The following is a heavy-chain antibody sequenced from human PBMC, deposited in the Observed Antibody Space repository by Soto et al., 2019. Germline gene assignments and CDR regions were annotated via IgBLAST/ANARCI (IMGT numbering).Heavy chain of an antibody. CDR2: INAGNGNT. J-gene: IGHJ4*02. CDR3: ARDSPPTDY. CDR1: GGTFNTYA. Sequence: GASVKVSCKTSGGTFNTYAMHWVRQAPGQRLEWMGWINAGNGNTKYSQKFQGRVTITRDTSASTAYMELSSLRSEDTAVYYCARDSPPTDYWGQGTLVTVSS. V-gene: IGHV1-3*01.